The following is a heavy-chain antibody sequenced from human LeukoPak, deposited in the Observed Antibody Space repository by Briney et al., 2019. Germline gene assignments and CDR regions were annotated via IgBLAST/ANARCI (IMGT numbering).Heavy chain of an antibody. CDR3: TRGNPPNHPLDY. CDR1: GFTFSSYW. Sequence: GGSLRLSCAASGFTFSSYWMNWARQAPGKGLEWLAVIWFDGSNDYFADSVKGRFTISRDDSKNTVYLQMNSLRAEDTAVYYCTRGNPPNHPLDYWGQGTLVTVSS. CDR2: IWFDGSND. V-gene: IGHV3-33*08. J-gene: IGHJ4*02.